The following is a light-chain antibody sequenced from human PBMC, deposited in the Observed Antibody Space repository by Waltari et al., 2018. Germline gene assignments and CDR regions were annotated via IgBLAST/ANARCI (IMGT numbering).Light chain of an antibody. V-gene: IGKV4-1*01. Sequence: DIVMTQSPDSLAVSLGERATINCKSSQTILYRSANRNYLAWFQHKPGQPPKVLLYWASTRGSGVPDRFSGSGSETNLTLTISSLQAEDVAVYYCQQYYGTPPWTFGHGTKVEIK. CDR3: QQYYGTPPWT. CDR1: QTILYRSANRNY. J-gene: IGKJ1*01. CDR2: WAS.